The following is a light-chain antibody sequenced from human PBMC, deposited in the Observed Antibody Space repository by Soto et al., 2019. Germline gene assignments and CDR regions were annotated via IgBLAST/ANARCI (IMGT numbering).Light chain of an antibody. CDR3: QQYYSTPWT. J-gene: IGKJ1*01. Sequence: DIVMTQSPDSLAVSLGERATINCKSSQSVLHSSNNKNYLAWYQQKPGQPPKLLIYWASTRESGVPDRFSGSGSGTDFTLTISSLQAEDVAVYYCQQYYSTPWTFGQGTKVDTK. CDR2: WAS. V-gene: IGKV4-1*01. CDR1: QSVLHSSNNKNY.